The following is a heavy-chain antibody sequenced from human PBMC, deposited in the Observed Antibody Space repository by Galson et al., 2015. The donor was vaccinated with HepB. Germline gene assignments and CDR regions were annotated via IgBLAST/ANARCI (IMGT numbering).Heavy chain of an antibody. V-gene: IGHV4-4*02. CDR1: GGSISSSNW. D-gene: IGHD1/OR15-1a*01. Sequence: ETLSLTCAVSGGSISSSNWWSWVRQPPGKGLERIGEIYHSGSTNYNPSLKSQVTISVDKSKNQFSLKLSSVTAADTAVYYCARASQINNLHLSPYYSDYWGQGTLVTVSS. CDR3: ARASQINNLHLSPYYSDY. J-gene: IGHJ4*02. CDR2: IYHSGST.